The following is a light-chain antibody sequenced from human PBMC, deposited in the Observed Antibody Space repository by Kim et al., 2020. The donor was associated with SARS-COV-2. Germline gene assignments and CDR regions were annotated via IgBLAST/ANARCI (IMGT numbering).Light chain of an antibody. CDR2: GAS. CDR3: QQYITWLYT. V-gene: IGKV3-15*01. CDR1: QYVSTN. Sequence: SVSPGESVTLSGRASQYVSTNLAWYQQKSGQAPRLLIYGASTRATGVPARFSGRGSDTEFTLIISSLQSEDSAVYYCQQYITWLYTFGGGTKVEI. J-gene: IGKJ4*01.